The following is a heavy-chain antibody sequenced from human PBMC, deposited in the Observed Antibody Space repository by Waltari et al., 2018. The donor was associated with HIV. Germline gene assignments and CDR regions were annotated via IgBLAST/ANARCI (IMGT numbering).Heavy chain of an antibody. CDR1: GFTFSSYA. Sequence: EVQLLESGGGLVQPGGSLRLSCAASGFTFSSYAMSWFRQAPGKGLEWVSAIRGSGGSTYYADSVKGRFTISRDNSKNTLYLQMNSLRAEDTAVYYCATQYCGAGCFDLWGRGTLVTVSS. V-gene: IGHV3-23*01. CDR2: IRGSGGST. D-gene: IGHD2-21*01. J-gene: IGHJ2*01. CDR3: ATQYCGAGCFDL.